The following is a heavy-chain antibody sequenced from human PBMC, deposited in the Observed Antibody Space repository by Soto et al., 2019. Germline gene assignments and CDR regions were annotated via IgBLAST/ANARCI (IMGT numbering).Heavy chain of an antibody. J-gene: IGHJ4*02. CDR1: GFTFNTYP. CDR2: ISYDGSNK. V-gene: IGHV3-30-3*01. CDR3: FFLPEGRKGGAAVFFAS. D-gene: IGHD3-16*01. Sequence: CCAASGFTFNTYPVHWVRQAPGKGLEWVGVISYDGSNKYYAESVRGRFTISRDNSKNTLYLQMKTLRTEDTAVYYFFFLPEGRKGGAAVFFASRRKRTFVPVSP.